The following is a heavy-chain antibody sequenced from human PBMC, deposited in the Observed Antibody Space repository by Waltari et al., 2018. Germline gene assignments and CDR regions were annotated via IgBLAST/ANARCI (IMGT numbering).Heavy chain of an antibody. D-gene: IGHD2-8*02. CDR3: ARQLDFALVPVVRHFDS. Sequence: EVQLLESGGGLVQPGGSLRLSCVASGFTFRTYAMSWVGQAPGQGVGDGLAIGVNAANTYYAAAVKGRFTMSRDNSKNTVFLQMNSPRDEDTAVYYCARQLDFALVPVVRHFDSWGQGTLVTVSS. CDR1: GFTFRTYA. V-gene: IGHV3-23*01. J-gene: IGHJ4*02. CDR2: IGVNAANT.